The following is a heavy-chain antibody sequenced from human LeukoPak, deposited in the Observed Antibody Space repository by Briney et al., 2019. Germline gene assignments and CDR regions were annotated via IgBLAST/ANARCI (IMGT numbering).Heavy chain of an antibody. CDR1: GFTFSSYA. D-gene: IGHD1-26*01. Sequence: PGGSLRLSCAASGFTFSSYAMSWIRQAPGKGLEWVSAISGSGGGTYYADSVKGRFTISRDNSKNTLYLQMNSLRAADTAVYYCAKRPCIIVGVSNWFDPWGQGPLVTVSS. J-gene: IGHJ5*02. CDR3: AKRPCIIVGVSNWFDP. V-gene: IGHV3-23*01. CDR2: ISGSGGGT.